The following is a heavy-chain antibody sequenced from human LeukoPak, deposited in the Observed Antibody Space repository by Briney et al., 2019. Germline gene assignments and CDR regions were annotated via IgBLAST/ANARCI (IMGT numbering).Heavy chain of an antibody. CDR3: ARDPSSGGYLPRLAY. J-gene: IGHJ4*02. CDR1: GFTFSNYT. CDR2: ISSSSITI. D-gene: IGHD6-19*01. V-gene: IGHV3-48*01. Sequence: RGSLRLSCAASGFTFSNYTMNWVRQAPGKGLEWVSYISSSSITIYYADSLTGRVTIPRHKAKNSLYLQMNSLRAEDTAVYYCARDPSSGGYLPRLAYWGQGTLVTVSS.